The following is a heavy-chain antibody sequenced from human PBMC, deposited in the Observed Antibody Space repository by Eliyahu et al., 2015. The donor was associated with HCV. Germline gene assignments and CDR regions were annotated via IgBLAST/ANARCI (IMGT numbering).Heavy chain of an antibody. D-gene: IGHD2-2*01. V-gene: IGHV3-23*01. Sequence: EVQLLESGGGFVQPGGSLRLSCAASGFTFSSYXMFWVRQTPGKGLEWVXGISGSGANTYFADSVKGRFIISRDNSKSTVYLQMSSLRAEDTAVYYCAKEGYTYCGSHTCYVNYWGQGTLVTVSS. CDR1: GFTFSSYX. J-gene: IGHJ4*02. CDR2: ISGSGANT. CDR3: AKEGYTYCGSHTCYVNY.